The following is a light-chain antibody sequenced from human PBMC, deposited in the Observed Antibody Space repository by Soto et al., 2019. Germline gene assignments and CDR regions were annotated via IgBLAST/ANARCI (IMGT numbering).Light chain of an antibody. Sequence: ELVMTQSPATLSVSPGERATLSCRASQSVSSNLAWYQQKPGQAPRLLIYGASTRATGVPARFSGSGSGTGFTLTISSLQSEDFAVYYCQQYNNWPWTFGQGTKVDIK. CDR1: QSVSSN. CDR3: QQYNNWPWT. J-gene: IGKJ1*01. V-gene: IGKV3-15*01. CDR2: GAS.